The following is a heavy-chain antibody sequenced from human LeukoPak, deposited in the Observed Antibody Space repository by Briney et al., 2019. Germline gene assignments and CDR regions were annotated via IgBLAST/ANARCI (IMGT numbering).Heavy chain of an antibody. CDR3: AKAQGALILTDYHFDY. Sequence: GGSLRLSCAASGFTFRNYLMHWVRQAPGKGLVWVSGISWNSGSIGYADSVKGRFTISRDNAKNSLYLQMNSLRAEDTALYYCAKAQGALILTDYHFDYWGQGTLVTVSS. J-gene: IGHJ4*02. D-gene: IGHD3-9*01. CDR1: GFTFRNYL. CDR2: ISWNSGSI. V-gene: IGHV3-9*01.